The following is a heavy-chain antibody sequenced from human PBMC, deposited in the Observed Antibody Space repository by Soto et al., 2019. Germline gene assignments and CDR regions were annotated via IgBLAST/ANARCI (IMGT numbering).Heavy chain of an antibody. Sequence: SETLSLTCTVSGGSISSYYLSWIRQPPGKGLEWIGYIYYSGSTNYNPSLKSRVTISVDTSKNQFSLKLSSVTAADTAVYYCARDAPYCSSTSCYSRFDPWGQGTLVTVSS. D-gene: IGHD2-2*01. CDR2: IYYSGST. CDR3: ARDAPYCSSTSCYSRFDP. J-gene: IGHJ5*02. CDR1: GGSISSYY. V-gene: IGHV4-59*01.